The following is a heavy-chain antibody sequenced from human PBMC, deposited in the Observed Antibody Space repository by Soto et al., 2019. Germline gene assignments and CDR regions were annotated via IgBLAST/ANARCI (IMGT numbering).Heavy chain of an antibody. V-gene: IGHV1-69*13. CDR2: IIPIFGTA. J-gene: IGHJ6*02. D-gene: IGHD2-15*01. CDR1: GGTFSSYA. Sequence: SVKVSCKASGGTFSSYAISWVRQAPGQGLEWMGGIIPIFGTANYAQKFQGRVTITADESTSTAYMELSSLRSEDTAVYYCASDRVGYCSGGSCYEPNLYYYYGMDVWGQGTTVTVS. CDR3: ASDRVGYCSGGSCYEPNLYYYYGMDV.